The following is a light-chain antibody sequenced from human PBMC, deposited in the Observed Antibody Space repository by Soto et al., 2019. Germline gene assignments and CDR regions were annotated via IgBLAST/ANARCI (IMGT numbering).Light chain of an antibody. Sequence: MVMTQSPATLSVSPGERATLSCRASQSVYSNLAWYQQKPGQAPRLLIFGASTRATGIPARFSGSGSGTEFTLAISSLQSEDFGVYYCQQYNNWPPLTFGGGTKVEIK. CDR3: QQYNNWPPLT. J-gene: IGKJ4*01. CDR2: GAS. V-gene: IGKV3D-15*01. CDR1: QSVYSN.